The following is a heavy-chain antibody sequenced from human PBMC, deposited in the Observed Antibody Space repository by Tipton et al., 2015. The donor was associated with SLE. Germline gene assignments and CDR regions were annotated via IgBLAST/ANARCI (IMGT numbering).Heavy chain of an antibody. Sequence: QVQLVQSGPEVKKPGASVKVSCKASGYTFTSYGISWVRQAPGQGLEWMGWISAYNGNTNYAQKLQGRVTMTTDTSTSTAYMELRSLRSVDTAVYYCARDGSNRGVDYYYYYGMDVWGQGTTVTVSS. CDR2: ISAYNGNT. D-gene: IGHD4-11*01. J-gene: IGHJ6*02. CDR1: GYTFTSYG. CDR3: ARDGSNRGVDYYYYYGMDV. V-gene: IGHV1-18*01.